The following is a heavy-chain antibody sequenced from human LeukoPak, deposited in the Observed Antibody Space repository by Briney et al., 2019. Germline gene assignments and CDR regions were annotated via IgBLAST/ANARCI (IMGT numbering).Heavy chain of an antibody. V-gene: IGHV5-51*01. Sequence: GESLKISCKGSGYRFTSYWIGWVRQMPGKGLEWMGIIYPSDSDTRYSPSFQGQVTISADKSISTAYLQWSSLKASDTAMYYCARLRLMYYYGSGARYYYYYYYMDVWGKGTTVTISS. CDR1: GYRFTSYW. CDR3: ARLRLMYYYGSGARYYYYYYYMDV. D-gene: IGHD3-10*01. CDR2: IYPSDSDT. J-gene: IGHJ6*03.